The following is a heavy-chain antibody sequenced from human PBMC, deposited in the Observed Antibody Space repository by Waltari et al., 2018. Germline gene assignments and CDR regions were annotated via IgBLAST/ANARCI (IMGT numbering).Heavy chain of an antibody. CDR1: GYTFTGYY. D-gene: IGHD2-2*01. V-gene: IGHV1-2*02. Sequence: QVQLVQSGAEVKKPGASVKVSCQASGYTFTGYYMPWVRQAPGQRLEWMGLINPNSGGTNYAQKFQDRVTMTRDTSISTAYMELSRLRSDDTAVYYCARDGSRCSSTSCYRRYYYYMDVWGKGTTVTVSS. CDR2: INPNSGGT. J-gene: IGHJ6*03. CDR3: ARDGSRCSSTSCYRRYYYYMDV.